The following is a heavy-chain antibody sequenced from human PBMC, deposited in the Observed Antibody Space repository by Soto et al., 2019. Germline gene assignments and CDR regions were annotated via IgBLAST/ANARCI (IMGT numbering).Heavy chain of an antibody. J-gene: IGHJ4*02. Sequence: QDHLVESGGGVVQPGTSLRLSCAASGFTFNTYGMHWVRQAPGKGLEWVAVISYDGSDKFYADSVKGRFTISRDNSKNTLYLQMSRLRPEDTAIYYCAKSPNFYCSSPTCYKYYFDYWGQGTLVTVSS. CDR2: ISYDGSDK. CDR1: GFTFNTYG. CDR3: AKSPNFYCSSPTCYKYYFDY. D-gene: IGHD2-2*02. V-gene: IGHV3-30*18.